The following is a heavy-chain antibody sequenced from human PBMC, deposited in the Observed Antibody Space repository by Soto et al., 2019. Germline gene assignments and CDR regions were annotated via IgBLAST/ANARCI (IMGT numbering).Heavy chain of an antibody. V-gene: IGHV4-34*01. Sequence: QVQLQQWGAGLLKPSETLSLTCAVYGGSFSGYYWSWIRQPPGKGLEWIGEINHSGSTNYNPSLKSRVTISVDTSKNQFSLKLSSVTAADTAVYYCARGPRDYGGPKRLYNGFDPWGQGPLVTVSS. CDR2: INHSGST. CDR1: GGSFSGYY. D-gene: IGHD4-17*01. J-gene: IGHJ5*02. CDR3: ARGPRDYGGPKRLYNGFDP.